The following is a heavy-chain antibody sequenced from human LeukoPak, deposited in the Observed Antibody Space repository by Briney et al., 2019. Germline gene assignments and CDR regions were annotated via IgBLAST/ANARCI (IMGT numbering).Heavy chain of an antibody. CDR1: GFSFTDHY. CDR3: VRRGGDNGWGAFDI. CDR2: SRDKANSYTT. D-gene: IGHD6-19*01. V-gene: IGHV3-72*01. J-gene: IGHJ3*02. Sequence: GGSLRLSCTVSGFSFTDHYMEWVRQAPGKGLEWVGRSRDKANSYTTEYAASVKGRFTISRDDSKNSLYLQMNSLKSEDTAVYFCVRRGGDNGWGAFDIWGQGTRVTVS.